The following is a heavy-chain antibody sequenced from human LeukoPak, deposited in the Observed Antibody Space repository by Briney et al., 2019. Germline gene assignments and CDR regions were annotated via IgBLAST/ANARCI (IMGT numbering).Heavy chain of an antibody. V-gene: IGHV1-8*01. Sequence: ASVKVSCKASGYTFTSYDINWVRQATGQGLEWVGWMNPNSGNTGYAQKFQGRVTMTRNTSISTAYMELSSLRSEDTAVYYCARKTRMVRGVIGFDPWGQGTLVTVSS. J-gene: IGHJ5*02. CDR3: ARKTRMVRGVIGFDP. CDR1: GYTFTSYD. D-gene: IGHD3-10*01. CDR2: MNPNSGNT.